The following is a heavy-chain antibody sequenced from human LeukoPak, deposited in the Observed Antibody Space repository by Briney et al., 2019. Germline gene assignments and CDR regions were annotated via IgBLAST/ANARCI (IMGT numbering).Heavy chain of an antibody. Sequence: WGSLRLSCAASGFTFGSHAMHWARQAPGKGLEWVAFISDDGGNKYYADSVKGRFTISRDNSKNTLYLQMNSLRAEDTAVYYCARGDSGSWYFFDYWGQGTLVTVSS. V-gene: IGHV3-30*04. CDR3: ARGDSGSWYFFDY. CDR1: GFTFGSHA. D-gene: IGHD6-13*01. J-gene: IGHJ4*02. CDR2: ISDDGGNK.